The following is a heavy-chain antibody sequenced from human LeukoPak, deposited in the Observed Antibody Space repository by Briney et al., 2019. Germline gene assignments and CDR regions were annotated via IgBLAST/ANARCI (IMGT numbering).Heavy chain of an antibody. Sequence: PGGSLRLSCAASGFTFSSYAMSWVRQAPGKGLEWVSAISGSDGSTYYADSVKGRFAISRDNSKNTLYLQMNSLRAEDTAVYYCARGYDFRSGYYTNNWFDPWGQGTLVTVSS. CDR1: GFTFSSYA. J-gene: IGHJ5*02. CDR3: ARGYDFRSGYYTNNWFDP. V-gene: IGHV3-23*01. D-gene: IGHD3-3*01. CDR2: ISGSDGST.